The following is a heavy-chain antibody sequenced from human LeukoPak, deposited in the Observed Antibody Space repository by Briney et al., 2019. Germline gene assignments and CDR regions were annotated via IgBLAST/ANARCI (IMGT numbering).Heavy chain of an antibody. CDR3: TRRRACGSASCPGYFDY. J-gene: IGHJ4*02. CDR1: GFTFGDYA. CDR2: IRSRDYGGTT. D-gene: IGHD2-2*01. Sequence: PGGSLRLSCTASGFTFGDYAMSWLRQAPGKGLEWVGFIRSRDYGGTTEYAASVRGRFAISRDDSNSIAYLQMNSLKTEDTAVYYRTRRRACGSASCPGYFDYWGQGTLVTVSS. V-gene: IGHV3-49*03.